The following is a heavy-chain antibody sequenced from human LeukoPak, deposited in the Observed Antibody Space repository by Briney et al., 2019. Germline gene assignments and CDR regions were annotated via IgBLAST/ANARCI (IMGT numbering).Heavy chain of an antibody. CDR3: ARTTRDGYNSRY. CDR2: ISAYNGNT. V-gene: IGHV1-18*01. Sequence: ASVKVSCKASGYTFTSYGISWVRQAPGQGLEWMGWISAYNGNTNYAQKLQGRVTMTTDTSTSTAYMVLRRLRSDDPAVYYCARTTRDGYNSRYWGQGTLVTVSS. D-gene: IGHD5-24*01. J-gene: IGHJ4*02. CDR1: GYTFTSYG.